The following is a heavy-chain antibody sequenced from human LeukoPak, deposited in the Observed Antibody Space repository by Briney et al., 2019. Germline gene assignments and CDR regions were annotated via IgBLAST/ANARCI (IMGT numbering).Heavy chain of an antibody. V-gene: IGHV4-30-2*01. Sequence: SETLSLTCTVSGGSISSGGYYWSWIRQPPGKGLEWIGYIYHSGSTYYNPSLKSRVTISVDRSKNQFSLKLSSVTAADTAVYYCARVSSAMVAQGYFDYWGQGTLVIVSS. CDR3: ARVSSAMVAQGYFDY. CDR1: GGSISSGGYY. J-gene: IGHJ4*02. D-gene: IGHD4/OR15-4a*01. CDR2: IYHSGST.